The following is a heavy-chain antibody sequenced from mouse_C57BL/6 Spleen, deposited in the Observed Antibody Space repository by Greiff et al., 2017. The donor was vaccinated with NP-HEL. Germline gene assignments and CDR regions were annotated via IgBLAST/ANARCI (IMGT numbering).Heavy chain of an antibody. D-gene: IGHD6-1*01. J-gene: IGHJ2*01. CDR3: ARGGSPYYFDY. CDR1: GYTFTSYW. Sequence: QVQLQQPGAELVKPGASVKLSCKASGYTFTSYWMHWVKQRPGQGLEWIGMIHPNSGSTNYNAKFKSKATLTVDKSSSTAYMQLSSLTSEDSAVYYCARGGSPYYFDYWGQGTTLTVSS. V-gene: IGHV1-64*01. CDR2: IHPNSGST.